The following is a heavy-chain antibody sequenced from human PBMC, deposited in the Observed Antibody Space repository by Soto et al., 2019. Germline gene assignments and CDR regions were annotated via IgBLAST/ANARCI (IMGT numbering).Heavy chain of an antibody. V-gene: IGHV3-9*01. Sequence: GGSLRLSCAASGFTFDDYAMHWVRQAPGKGLEWVSGISWNSGSIGYADSVKGRFTISRDNAKNSLYLQMNSLRAEDTALYYCAKDAIAAAGTGTTHYYYYYYMDVWGKGTTVTVSS. CDR2: ISWNSGSI. CDR3: AKDAIAAAGTGTTHYYYYYYMDV. D-gene: IGHD6-13*01. CDR1: GFTFDDYA. J-gene: IGHJ6*03.